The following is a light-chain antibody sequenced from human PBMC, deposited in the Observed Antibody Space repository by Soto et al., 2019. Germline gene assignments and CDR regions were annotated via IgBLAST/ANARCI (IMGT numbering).Light chain of an antibody. CDR2: EVS. V-gene: IGLV2-14*01. J-gene: IGLJ2*01. CDR3: TSYTSSHTHV. CDR1: SSDIGGYNY. Sequence: QSVLTQPASVSGSPGQSITISCTGTSSDIGGYNYVFWYKQHPGKAPKLMIYEVSNRPSGVSTRFSGSKSGNTASLTISGLQSEDEGDYYCTSYTSSHTHVFGGGTKVTVL.